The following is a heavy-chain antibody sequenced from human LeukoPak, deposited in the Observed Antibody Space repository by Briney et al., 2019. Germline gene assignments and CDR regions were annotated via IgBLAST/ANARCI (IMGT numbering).Heavy chain of an antibody. J-gene: IGHJ4*02. CDR2: ISGSGGST. Sequence: GGSLRLSCAASGFTFSTYAMSWVRQAPGKGLEWVSNISGSGGSTYYSDSVKGRFTISRDNSKNTLYLQMNSLRAEDTAVYYCAKDLYYDSGSYCTPEYWGQGTLVTVSS. V-gene: IGHV3-23*01. D-gene: IGHD3-10*01. CDR1: GFTFSTYA. CDR3: AKDLYYDSGSYCTPEY.